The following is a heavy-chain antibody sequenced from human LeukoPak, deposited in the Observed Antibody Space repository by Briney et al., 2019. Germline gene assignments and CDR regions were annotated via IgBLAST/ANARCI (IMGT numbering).Heavy chain of an antibody. D-gene: IGHD3-22*01. CDR1: GFTFSSYV. Sequence: GGSLRLSCAASGFTFSSYVMYWVRQAPGKGLEWVTVISYDGSNKNYADSVKGRFTISRDNAKNSLYLQMNSLRAEDTAVYYCARYYYDSSGCPWGQGTLVTVSS. J-gene: IGHJ5*02. V-gene: IGHV3-30-3*01. CDR3: ARYYYDSSGCP. CDR2: ISYDGSNK.